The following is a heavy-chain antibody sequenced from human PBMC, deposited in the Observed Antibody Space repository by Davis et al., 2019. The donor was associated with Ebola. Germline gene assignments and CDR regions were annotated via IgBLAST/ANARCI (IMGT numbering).Heavy chain of an antibody. Sequence: GESLKISCAASGFTFSDYYMSWIRQAPGKGLEWVSYISSSGSTIYYADSVKGRFTISRDNAKNSLYLQMNSLRAEDTAVYYCARLATLAYYFDYWGQGTLVTVSS. D-gene: IGHD6-13*01. CDR3: ARLATLAYYFDY. V-gene: IGHV3-11*01. J-gene: IGHJ4*02. CDR2: ISSSGSTI. CDR1: GFTFSDYY.